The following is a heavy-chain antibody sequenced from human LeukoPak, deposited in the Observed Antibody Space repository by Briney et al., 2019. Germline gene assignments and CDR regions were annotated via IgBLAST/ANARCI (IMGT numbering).Heavy chain of an antibody. V-gene: IGHV4-4*07. D-gene: IGHD6-19*01. J-gene: IGHJ4*02. CDR2: IYTSGST. CDR3: ARVGEDSSGWYADY. Sequence: GRIYTSGSTNYNPSLKSRVTMSVDTSKNQFSLKLSSVTAADTAVYYCARVGEDSSGWYADYWGQGTLVTVSS.